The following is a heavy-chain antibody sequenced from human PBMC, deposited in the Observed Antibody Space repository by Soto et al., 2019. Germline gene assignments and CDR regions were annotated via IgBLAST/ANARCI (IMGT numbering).Heavy chain of an antibody. J-gene: IGHJ5*02. D-gene: IGHD3-9*01. V-gene: IGHV3-15*07. CDR1: GFTFSSAC. Sequence: PGGSLRLSCAASGFTFSSACMHWVRQAPGKGLEWVGRIKSKADGGATEYTASVKGRFTISRDDSKNTLYLQMNSLKTEDTAVYYCTTSSLRYFDWFALWGQGTLVTVSS. CDR3: TTSSLRYFDWFAL. CDR2: IKSKADGGAT.